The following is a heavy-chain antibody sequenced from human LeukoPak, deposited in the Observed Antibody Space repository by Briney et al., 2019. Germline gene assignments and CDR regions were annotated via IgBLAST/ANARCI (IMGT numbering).Heavy chain of an antibody. V-gene: IGHV1-2*02. CDR1: GYTFTAYY. D-gene: IGHD6-19*01. CDR2: VNPNSGGA. J-gene: IGHJ4*02. Sequence: ASVKVSCKASGYTFTAYYIHWVRQAPGQGLEWMGWVNPNSGGAISAQTFQGRVTMTRDTSSSAAYMELSRLRSDDTAVCYCARADSSGWYGFDTWGQGSLVTVSS. CDR3: ARADSSGWYGFDT.